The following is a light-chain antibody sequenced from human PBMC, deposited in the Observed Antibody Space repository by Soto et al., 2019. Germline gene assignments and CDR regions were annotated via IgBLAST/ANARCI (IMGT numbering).Light chain of an antibody. Sequence: DIQMTQSPSTLSASVGDRVTITCWASQSISSWLAWYQQKPGKAPKLLIYDASSLESGVPSRFSGSGSGTEFTLTISSLQPDDFATYYCQQYHIYSWTFGQGTKVEIK. CDR3: QQYHIYSWT. J-gene: IGKJ1*01. CDR2: DAS. CDR1: QSISSW. V-gene: IGKV1-5*01.